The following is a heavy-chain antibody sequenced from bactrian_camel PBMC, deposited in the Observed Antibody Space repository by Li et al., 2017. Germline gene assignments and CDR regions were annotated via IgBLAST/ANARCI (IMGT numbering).Heavy chain of an antibody. J-gene: IGHJ4*01. D-gene: IGHD5*01. CDR2: IYIGTGDT. CDR1: GSTYSNLW. V-gene: IGHV3S6*01. Sequence: HVQLVESGGGSVQAGRSLRLSCTVSGSTYSNLWMAWFRQPPEKEREGVAAIYIGTGDTRYGDSVKGRFTIGQDMTKNTLTLQMNSLKLEDMGVYYCAADRKEWGFCRLYTSGQGTQVTVS.